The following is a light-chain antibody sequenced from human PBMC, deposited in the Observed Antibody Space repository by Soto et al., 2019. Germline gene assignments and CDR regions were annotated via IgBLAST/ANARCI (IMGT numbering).Light chain of an antibody. J-gene: IGKJ4*01. Sequence: IVLTQSPATLSLSPGERATLSCRASQSISSYLGWYQQKPGQAPRLLIYDASNRATGIPARFSGSGSGTDFTLTISSLEPEDFAVYFCQHRSNWPLTFGGGTNVDIK. CDR1: QSISSY. V-gene: IGKV3-11*01. CDR2: DAS. CDR3: QHRSNWPLT.